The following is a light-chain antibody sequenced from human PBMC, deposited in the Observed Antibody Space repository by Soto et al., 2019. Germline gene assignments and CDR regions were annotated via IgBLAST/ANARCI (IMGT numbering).Light chain of an antibody. CDR2: DVS. CDR1: SSDIGGYIY. V-gene: IGLV2-14*03. CDR3: SSYTSSSTLEV. Sequence: QSALTQPASVSGSPGQSITISCTGTSSDIGGYIYVSWYQHHPGKVPKLIIYDVSYRPSGVSSRFSGSQSGNTASLTISRLQAEDEADYYCSSYTSSSTLEVFGTGTKVTVL. J-gene: IGLJ1*01.